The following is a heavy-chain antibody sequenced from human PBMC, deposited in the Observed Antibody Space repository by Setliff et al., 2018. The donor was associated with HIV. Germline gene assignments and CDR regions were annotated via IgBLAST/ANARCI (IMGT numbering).Heavy chain of an antibody. V-gene: IGHV4-39*07. CDR3: ARRWGDILNGPDAFDI. J-gene: IGHJ3*02. CDR2: IYQSGSS. Sequence: SETLSLTCTVSGDSISSSSYYWGWIRQPPGKGLEWIGNIYQSGSSYSNPSLKSRVAISIDTSKNQFSLKLSSVTAADTAVYYCARRWGDILNGPDAFDIWGQGTRVTVSS. D-gene: IGHD3-9*01. CDR1: GDSISSSSYY.